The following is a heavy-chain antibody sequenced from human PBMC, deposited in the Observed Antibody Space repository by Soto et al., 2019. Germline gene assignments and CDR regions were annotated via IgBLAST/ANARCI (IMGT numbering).Heavy chain of an antibody. CDR2: IYSGGST. V-gene: IGHV4-39*01. J-gene: IGHJ4*02. CDR3: GYQEYRSNGYYFAF. CDR1: GGSITSSTSY. D-gene: IGHD6-6*01. Sequence: QLQLQESGPGLVKPSETLSLTCTVSGGSITSSTSYWGWIRQPPGNGLEWIANIYSGGSTYYNPSLKSRVTISLDRSKKQLSLRLTSVTAADTAEYYCGYQEYRSNGYYFAFWGQGTLITVPA.